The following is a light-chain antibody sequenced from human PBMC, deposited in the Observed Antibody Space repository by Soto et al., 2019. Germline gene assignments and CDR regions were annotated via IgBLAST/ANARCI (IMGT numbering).Light chain of an antibody. CDR1: QSVSSSY. V-gene: IGKV3-20*01. CDR2: GAS. J-gene: IGKJ4*01. CDR3: QQYGRSPPIS. Sequence: EIVLTQSPGTLSLSPGERATLSCRASQSVSSSYLAWYQQKPGQAPRLLIYGASSRATGIPDRFSGSGSGTDFTLTISRLEPEDFAVYYCQQYGRSPPISLGGGTKVDIK.